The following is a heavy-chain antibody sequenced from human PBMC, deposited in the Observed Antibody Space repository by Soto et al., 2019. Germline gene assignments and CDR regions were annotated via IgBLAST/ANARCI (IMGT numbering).Heavy chain of an antibody. CDR3: ARHGYSSSWFPIGCDY. V-gene: IGHV4-39*01. CDR1: GGSISSSSYY. D-gene: IGHD6-13*01. Sequence: QLQLQESGPGLVKPSETLSLTCTVSGGSISSSSYYWGWIRQPTGKGLEWIGSIYYSGSTYYNPSLKSRVTISVDTSKNQCSLKLSSVTAADTAVYYCARHGYSSSWFPIGCDYWGQGTLVTVSS. J-gene: IGHJ4*02. CDR2: IYYSGST.